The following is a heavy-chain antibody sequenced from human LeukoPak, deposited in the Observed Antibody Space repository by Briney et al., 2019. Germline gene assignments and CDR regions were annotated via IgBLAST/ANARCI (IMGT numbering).Heavy chain of an antibody. CDR1: GFTFSSYS. Sequence: PGGSLRLSCAASGFTFSSYSMNWVRQAPGKGLEWVSYISSSSSTIYYADSVKGRFTISRDNAKNSLYLQMNSLRAEDTAVYYCAGEGLYDSSGTTDYWGQGTLVTVSS. CDR2: ISSSSSTI. J-gene: IGHJ4*02. D-gene: IGHD3-22*01. CDR3: AGEGLYDSSGTTDY. V-gene: IGHV3-48*04.